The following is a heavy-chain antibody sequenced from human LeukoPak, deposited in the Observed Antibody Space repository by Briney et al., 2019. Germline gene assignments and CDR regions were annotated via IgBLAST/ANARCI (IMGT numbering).Heavy chain of an antibody. CDR3: AKDRRYSGYGPGN. V-gene: IGHV3-33*06. J-gene: IGHJ4*02. Sequence: GGSLRLSCAASGFTFSSYGMHWVRQAPGKGLEWVAVIWYDGSNKYYADSVKGRFTISRDNSKNTLYLQMNSLRAEDTAVYYCAKDRRYSGYGPGNWGQGTLVTVSS. D-gene: IGHD5-12*01. CDR1: GFTFSSYG. CDR2: IWYDGSNK.